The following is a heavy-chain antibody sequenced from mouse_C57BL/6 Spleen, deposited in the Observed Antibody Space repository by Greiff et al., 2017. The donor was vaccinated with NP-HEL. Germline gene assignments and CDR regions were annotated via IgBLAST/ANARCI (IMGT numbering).Heavy chain of an antibody. CDR3: ARGFTTVVAHWYFDV. V-gene: IGHV1-52*01. CDR2: IDPSDSET. CDR1: GYTFTSYW. D-gene: IGHD1-1*01. J-gene: IGHJ1*03. Sequence: VKQSCKASGYTFTSYWMHWVKQRPIQGLEWIGNIDPSDSETHYNQKFKDKATLTVDKSSSTAYMQLSSLTSEDSAVYYCARGFTTVVAHWYFDVWGTGTTVTVSS.